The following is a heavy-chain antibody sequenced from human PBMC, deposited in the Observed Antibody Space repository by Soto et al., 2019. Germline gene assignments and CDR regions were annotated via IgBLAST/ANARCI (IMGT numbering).Heavy chain of an antibody. CDR2: ISGSGGST. V-gene: IGHV3-23*01. D-gene: IGHD2-2*01. CDR3: AKIEEEIVVVPAALDY. CDR1: GFTFSSYA. J-gene: IGHJ4*02. Sequence: GGSLRLSCAASGFTFSSYAMSWVRQAPGKGLEWVSAISGSGGSTYYADSVKGRFTISRDNSKNTLYLQMNSLRAEDTAVYYCAKIEEEIVVVPAALDYWGQGTLVTVSS.